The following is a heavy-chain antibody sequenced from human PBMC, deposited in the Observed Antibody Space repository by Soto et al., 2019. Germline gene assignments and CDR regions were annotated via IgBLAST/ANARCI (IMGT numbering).Heavy chain of an antibody. CDR3: ARELPNSDFWSGYGYGMDV. V-gene: IGHV3-48*03. J-gene: IGHJ6*02. CDR2: ISSGGTTI. Sequence: EVQLVESGGGLVQPGGSLRLSCAASGFTFSRYAMHWVRQAPGKGLQWVSYISSGGTTIYYADSVKGRFTISRDNAKNSLYLQMNSLRAEDTAVYYCARELPNSDFWSGYGYGMDVWGQGTTVTVSS. CDR1: GFTFSRYA. D-gene: IGHD3-3*01.